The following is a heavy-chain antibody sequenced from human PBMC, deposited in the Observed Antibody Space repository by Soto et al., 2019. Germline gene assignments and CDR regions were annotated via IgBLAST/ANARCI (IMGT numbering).Heavy chain of an antibody. D-gene: IGHD3-22*01. CDR3: ARGVYDSSGYYYDY. CDR2: IYYSGST. J-gene: IGHJ4*02. CDR1: GGSISSYY. Sequence: SETLSLTCTVSGGSISSYYWSWIRQPPGKGLEWIGYIYYSGSTNYNPSLKSRVTISVDTSKNQFSLKLSSVTAADTAMYYCARGVYDSSGYYYDYWGQGTLGTVSS. V-gene: IGHV4-59*01.